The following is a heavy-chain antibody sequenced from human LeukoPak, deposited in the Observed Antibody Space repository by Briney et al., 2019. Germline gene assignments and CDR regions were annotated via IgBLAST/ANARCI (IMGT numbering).Heavy chain of an antibody. CDR3: ARVGVTHYYYYGMDV. CDR2: IYYSGST. V-gene: IGHV4-59*01. D-gene: IGHD3-16*01. J-gene: IGHJ6*02. Sequence: PSETLSLTCTVSGGSISSYYWSWIRQPPGKGLEWIGYIYYSGSTNYNPSLKSRVTISVDTSKSQFSLKLSSVTAADTAVYYCARVGVTHYYYYGMDVWGQGTTVTVSS. CDR1: GGSISSYY.